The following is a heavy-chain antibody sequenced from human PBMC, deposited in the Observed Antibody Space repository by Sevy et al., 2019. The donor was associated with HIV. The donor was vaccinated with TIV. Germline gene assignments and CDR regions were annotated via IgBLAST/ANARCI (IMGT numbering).Heavy chain of an antibody. CDR3: AKSGSYYAEYFQH. J-gene: IGHJ1*01. CDR2: ISGSGGST. D-gene: IGHD1-26*01. Sequence: GGSLRLSCAASGFTFSSYAMSWVRQAPGKGLEWVTAISGSGGSTYYADSVKGRFTISRDNSKNTQYLQMNSLRAEDTAVYYCAKSGSYYAEYFQHWGQGTLVTVSS. V-gene: IGHV3-23*01. CDR1: GFTFSSYA.